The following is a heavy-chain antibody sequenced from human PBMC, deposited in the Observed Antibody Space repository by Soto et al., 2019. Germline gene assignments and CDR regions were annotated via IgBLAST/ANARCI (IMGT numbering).Heavy chain of an antibody. J-gene: IGHJ6*02. CDR1: GFTFSSYA. CDR3: ASLKGLNEHEPPYYYGMDV. Sequence: GGSLRLSCAASGFTFSSYAMHWVRQAPGKGLEWVAVISYDGSNKYYADSVKGRFTISRDNSKNSLYLQMNSLRAEDTAVYYCASLKGLNEHEPPYYYGMDVWGQGTTVTV. D-gene: IGHD1-1*01. CDR2: ISYDGSNK. V-gene: IGHV3-30-3*01.